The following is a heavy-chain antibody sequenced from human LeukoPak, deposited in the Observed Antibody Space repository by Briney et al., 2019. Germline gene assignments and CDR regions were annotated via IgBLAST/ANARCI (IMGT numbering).Heavy chain of an antibody. V-gene: IGHV4-39*07. J-gene: IGHJ6*03. CDR2: IYYSGST. Sequence: SETLSLTCTVSGGSISSSSYYWGWIRQPPGKGLEWIGSIYYSGSTYYNPSLKSRVTISVDTSENQFSLKLSSVTAADTAVYYCARDREPYYYMDVWGKGTTVTVSS. CDR3: ARDREPYYYMDV. D-gene: IGHD1-26*01. CDR1: GGSISSSSYY.